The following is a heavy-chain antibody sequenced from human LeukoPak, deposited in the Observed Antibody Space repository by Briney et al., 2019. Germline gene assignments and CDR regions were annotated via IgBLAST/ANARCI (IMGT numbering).Heavy chain of an antibody. J-gene: IGHJ4*02. CDR3: ARETNTYYYDSSGYNLYYFDY. V-gene: IGHV4-34*01. D-gene: IGHD3-22*01. CDR1: GGSFSGYY. CDR2: IYYSGST. Sequence: SETLSLTCAVYGGSFSGYYWSWIRQPPGKGLEWIGSIYYSGSTYYNPSLKSRVTISVDTSKNQFSLKLSSVTAADTAVYYCARETNTYYYDSSGYNLYYFDYWGQGTLVTVSS.